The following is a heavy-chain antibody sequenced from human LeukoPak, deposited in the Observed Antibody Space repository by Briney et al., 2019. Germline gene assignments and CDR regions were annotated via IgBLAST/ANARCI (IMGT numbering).Heavy chain of an antibody. CDR2: IYTSGST. V-gene: IGHV4-61*02. J-gene: IGHJ6*03. Sequence: SETLSLTCTVSGGSISSGSYYWSWIRQPAGEGLEWIGRIYTSGSTNYNPSLKSRVTISVDTSKNQFSLKLSSVTAADTAVYYCSMINRNYYYYYMDVWGKGTTVTVSS. CDR1: GGSISSGSYY. CDR3: SMINRNYYYYYMDV. D-gene: IGHD3-22*01.